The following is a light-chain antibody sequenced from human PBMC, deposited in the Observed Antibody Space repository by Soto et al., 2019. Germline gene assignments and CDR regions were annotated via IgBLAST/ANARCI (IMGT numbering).Light chain of an antibody. Sequence: IQMTQSPASVSASVGDRVTITCRASQGLNTWLAWYQHKPGQAPKLLIHAASTLQSGVPSRFRGSGFGTDFTLTISILQPEDFATYYCQQANTFPPTFGPGTKVDIK. V-gene: IGKV1D-12*01. CDR2: AAS. CDR3: QQANTFPPT. J-gene: IGKJ3*01. CDR1: QGLNTW.